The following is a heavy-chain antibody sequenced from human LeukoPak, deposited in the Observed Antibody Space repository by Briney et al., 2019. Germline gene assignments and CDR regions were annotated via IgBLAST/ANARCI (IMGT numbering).Heavy chain of an antibody. J-gene: IGHJ4*02. V-gene: IGHV3-7*01. CDR2: INQDGSDE. CDR1: GFTFSRYW. Sequence: GGSLRLSCAASGFTFSRYWMSWVRQAPEKGLEWVATINQDGSDEYYVDSVKGRFTISRDNAKNSLYLQMNSLRAEDTAVYYCASLHRYCSSTSCYTGHFDYWGQGTLVTVSS. D-gene: IGHD2-2*02. CDR3: ASLHRYCSSTSCYTGHFDY.